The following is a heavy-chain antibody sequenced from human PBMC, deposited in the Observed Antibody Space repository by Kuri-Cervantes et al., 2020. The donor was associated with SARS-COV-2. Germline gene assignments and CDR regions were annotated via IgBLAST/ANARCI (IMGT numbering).Heavy chain of an antibody. CDR3: ATIDGFGSTSIGIFDS. J-gene: IGHJ4*02. D-gene: IGHD2-2*01. Sequence: ASVKVSCKVSGYTLTELSMHWVRQAPGKGLEWMGGFDPEDGETSYGQKFQGKVTMTEDTSTDTAYMELSSLRSENTAVYYCATIDGFGSTSIGIFDSWGQGTLVTVSS. CDR2: FDPEDGET. CDR1: GYTLTELS. V-gene: IGHV1-24*01.